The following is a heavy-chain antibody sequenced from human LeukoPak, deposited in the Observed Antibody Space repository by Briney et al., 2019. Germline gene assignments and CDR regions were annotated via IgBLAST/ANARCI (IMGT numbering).Heavy chain of an antibody. CDR3: ARDLVSYYNYYMDV. Sequence: GGSLRLSCAASGFTFSTYSMNWVLQAPGKGLEWVSYISSRGSSIYYGDSVKGRFTISRDNAKNSLYLQMNSLRVEDTAVYYCARDLVSYYNYYMDVWGKGTTVTVSS. CDR1: GFTFSTYS. D-gene: IGHD3-16*01. V-gene: IGHV3-48*01. J-gene: IGHJ6*03. CDR2: ISSRGSSI.